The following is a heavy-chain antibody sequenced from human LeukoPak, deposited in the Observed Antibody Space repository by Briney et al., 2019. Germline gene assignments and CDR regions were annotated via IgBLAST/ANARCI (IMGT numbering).Heavy chain of an antibody. Sequence: GASVKVSCKASGYIFTNYYMHWVRQAPGQGLEWMGRINPNSGGTNYAQKFQGRVTMTRDTSISTAYMELSRLRSDDTAVYYCARDSRKAAARDIAAFDYWGQGTLVTVSS. CDR3: ARDSRKAAARDIAAFDY. CDR2: INPNSGGT. J-gene: IGHJ4*02. V-gene: IGHV1-2*06. CDR1: GYIFTNYY. D-gene: IGHD6-6*01.